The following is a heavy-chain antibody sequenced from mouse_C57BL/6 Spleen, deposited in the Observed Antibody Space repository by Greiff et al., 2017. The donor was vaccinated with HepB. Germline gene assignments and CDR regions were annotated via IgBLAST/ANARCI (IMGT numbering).Heavy chain of an antibody. CDR1: GFTFSSYT. CDR3: ARRKYGNGNYFDY. Sequence: EVQLVESGGGLVKPGGSLKLSCAASGFTFSSYTMSWVRQTPEKRLEWVATISGGGGNTYYPDSVKGRFTISRDNAKNTLYLQMSSLRSEDTALYYCARRKYGNGNYFDYWGQGTTLTVSS. CDR2: ISGGGGNT. J-gene: IGHJ2*01. V-gene: IGHV5-9*01. D-gene: IGHD2-10*02.